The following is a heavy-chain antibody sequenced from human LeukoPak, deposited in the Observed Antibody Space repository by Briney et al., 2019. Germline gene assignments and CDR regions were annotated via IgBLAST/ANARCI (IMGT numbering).Heavy chain of an antibody. CDR2: IYSGGST. CDR1: GFTFSSYW. Sequence: GGSLRLSCAASGFTFSSYWMSWVRQAPGKGLEWVSVIYSGGSTYYADSVKGRFTISRDNSKNTLYLQMNSLRAEDTAVYYCARGSSSWCAFDYWGQGTLVTVSS. D-gene: IGHD6-13*01. CDR3: ARGSSSWCAFDY. J-gene: IGHJ4*02. V-gene: IGHV3-53*01.